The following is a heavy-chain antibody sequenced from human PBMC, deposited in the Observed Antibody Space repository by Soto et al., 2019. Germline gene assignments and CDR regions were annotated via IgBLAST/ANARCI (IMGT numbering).Heavy chain of an antibody. D-gene: IGHD3-10*01. Sequence: SETLSLTCTVSGGSISSGGYYWSWIRQHPGKGLEWIGYIYYSGSTYYNPSLKSRVTISVDTSKNQFSLKLSSVTAADTAGYYCASVSGRVLHYWGQGTLVTVSS. CDR2: IYYSGST. CDR3: ASVSGRVLHY. CDR1: GGSISSGGYY. J-gene: IGHJ4*02. V-gene: IGHV4-31*03.